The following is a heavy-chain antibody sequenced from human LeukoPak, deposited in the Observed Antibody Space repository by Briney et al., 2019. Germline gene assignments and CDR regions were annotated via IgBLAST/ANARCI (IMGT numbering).Heavy chain of an antibody. D-gene: IGHD6-13*01. Sequence: GGSLRLSCAVSGFTVSSNYMSWVRQAPGKGLEWVSVLYSGGNTYHADSVKGRFTISRDNSKNTLYLQMNSLRAEDTAVYYCAREGASSSFGYWGQGTLVTVSS. V-gene: IGHV3-53*01. J-gene: IGHJ4*02. CDR2: LYSGGNT. CDR1: GFTVSSNY. CDR3: AREGASSSFGY.